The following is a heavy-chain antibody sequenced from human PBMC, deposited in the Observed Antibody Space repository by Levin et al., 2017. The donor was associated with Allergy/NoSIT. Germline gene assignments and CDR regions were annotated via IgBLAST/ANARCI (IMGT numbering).Heavy chain of an antibody. CDR3: ARERSDSSWYYFYYYGMDV. CDR2: ISSSSSYI. J-gene: IGHJ6*02. CDR1: GFTFSSYS. Sequence: GGSLRLSCAASGFTFSSYSMNWVRQAPGKGLEWVSSISSSSSYIYYADSVKGRFTISRDNAKNSLYLQMNSLRAEDTAVYYCARERSDSSWYYFYYYGMDVWGQGTTVTVSS. D-gene: IGHD6-13*01. V-gene: IGHV3-21*01.